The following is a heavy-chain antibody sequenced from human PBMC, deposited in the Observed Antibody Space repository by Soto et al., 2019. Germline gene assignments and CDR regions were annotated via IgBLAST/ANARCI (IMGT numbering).Heavy chain of an antibody. V-gene: IGHV1-2*02. CDR1: GYTFTAYY. Sequence: QEQLVQSGAELKKPGASVKVSCTASGYTFTAYYLHWVRQAPGQRLEWMGWINPDTGATSFPQKFQGRVTMTRDTSMYTAFMELKSLTSGESAFYYCARGLAVMMGAFDHWGQATLITVSS. CDR2: INPDTGAT. J-gene: IGHJ3*01. CDR3: ARGLAVMMGAFDH. D-gene: IGHD6-19*01.